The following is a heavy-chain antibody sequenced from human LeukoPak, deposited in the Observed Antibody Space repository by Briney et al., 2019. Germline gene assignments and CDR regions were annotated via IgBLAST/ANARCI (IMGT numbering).Heavy chain of an antibody. J-gene: IGHJ4*02. D-gene: IGHD4-17*01. Sequence: GASVKVSCKASGYTFTGYYMHWVRQAPGQGLAWMGWINPNSGGTNYAQKFQGRVTMTRDTSISTAYMELSRLRSDDTAVYYCASTTMRHDYGDYFDYWGQGTLVTVSS. CDR3: ASTTMRHDYGDYFDY. V-gene: IGHV1-2*02. CDR1: GYTFTGYY. CDR2: INPNSGGT.